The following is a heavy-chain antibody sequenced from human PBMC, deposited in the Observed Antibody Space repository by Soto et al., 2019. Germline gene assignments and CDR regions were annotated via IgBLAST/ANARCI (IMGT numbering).Heavy chain of an antibody. CDR3: ATQEVGGSYVYTFDP. V-gene: IGHV4-39*01. Sequence: SETLSLTCTVSGGSISSGDYYWSWIRQPPGKGLEWIGSIYYSGSTYYNPSLKSRVTISVDTSKNQFSLKLSSVTAADTAVYYCATQEVGGSYVYTFDPWGQGTPVTVSS. J-gene: IGHJ5*02. D-gene: IGHD1-26*01. CDR1: GGSISSGDYY. CDR2: IYYSGST.